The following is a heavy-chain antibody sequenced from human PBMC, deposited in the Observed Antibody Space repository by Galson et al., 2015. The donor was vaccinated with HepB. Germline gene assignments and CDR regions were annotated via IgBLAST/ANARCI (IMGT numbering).Heavy chain of an antibody. J-gene: IGHJ6*02. CDR3: ARHGSSWYPNSYYGMDV. V-gene: IGHV5-10-1*01. D-gene: IGHD6-13*01. CDR2: IDPSDSYT. Sequence: QSGAEVKKPGESLRISCKGSGYSFTSYWISWVRQMPGKGLEWMGRIDPSDSYTNYSPSFQGHVTISADKSISTAYLQWSSLKASDTAMYYCARHGSSWYPNSYYGMDVWGQGTTVTVSS. CDR1: GYSFTSYW.